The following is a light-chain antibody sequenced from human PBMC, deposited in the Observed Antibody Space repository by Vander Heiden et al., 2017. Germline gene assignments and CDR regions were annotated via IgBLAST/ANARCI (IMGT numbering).Light chain of an antibody. J-gene: IGLJ1*01. Sequence: QSALTQPASVSGSPGQSITISCTGSSSDVGGYDSVSWYQKHTGAAPKLMMYDVTNRPSGLSSRFSGSKSGHTASPTISGLQSEDEADYYCASYTTSGTDVFGPGTTVTVL. CDR1: SSDVGGYDS. CDR3: ASYTTSGTDV. CDR2: DVT. V-gene: IGLV2-14*03.